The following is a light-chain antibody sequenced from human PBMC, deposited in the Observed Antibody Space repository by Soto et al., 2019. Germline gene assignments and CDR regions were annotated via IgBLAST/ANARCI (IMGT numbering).Light chain of an antibody. V-gene: IGLV2-8*01. CDR3: SSFVGGNIYV. CDR2: DVS. Sequence: QSALTQPPSASGSPGQSVTISCTGTSSDVGGYDFVAWHQQHPGKAPRLMIYDVSKWPSGVPDRFSGSKSGYTASLTVSGLQAEDEADYYCSSFVGGNIYVFGTGTKLTVL. CDR1: SSDVGGYDF. J-gene: IGLJ1*01.